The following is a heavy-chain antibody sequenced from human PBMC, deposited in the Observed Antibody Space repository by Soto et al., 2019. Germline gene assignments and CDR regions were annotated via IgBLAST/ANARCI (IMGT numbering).Heavy chain of an antibody. D-gene: IGHD6-19*01. J-gene: IGHJ6*02. V-gene: IGHV1-46*01. CDR2: INPSGGST. CDR1: GYTFTSYY. Sequence: ASVKVSCKASGYTFTSYYMHWVRQAPGQGLEWMGIINPSGGSTSCAQKFQGRVTMTRDTSTSTVYMELSSLRSEDTAVYYCARDPVAVAGLYYYYGMHVWGQGTTVTVSS. CDR3: ARDPVAVAGLYYYYGMHV.